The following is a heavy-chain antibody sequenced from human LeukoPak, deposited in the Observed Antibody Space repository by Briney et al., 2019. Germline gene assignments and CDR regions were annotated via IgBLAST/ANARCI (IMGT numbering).Heavy chain of an antibody. V-gene: IGHV3-48*02. Sequence: PGGSLRLSCAVSGFTFSSYSMNWVRQAPGKGLEWASYISSTSSAMYYADSVKGRFTISRDNAKNSLYLQMNSLRDEDTAGYYCERDHLWASDFRGQGTMVTVSS. CDR2: ISSTSSAM. J-gene: IGHJ3*01. CDR1: GFTFSSYS. CDR3: ERDHLWASDF. D-gene: IGHD2-21*01.